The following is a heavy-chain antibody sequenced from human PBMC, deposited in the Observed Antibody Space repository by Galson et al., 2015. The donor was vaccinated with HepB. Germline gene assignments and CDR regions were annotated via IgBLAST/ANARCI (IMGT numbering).Heavy chain of an antibody. V-gene: IGHV3-30*18. J-gene: IGHJ4*02. CDR3: AKDIGNDFWSGADY. D-gene: IGHD3-3*01. CDR2: ISYDGSNK. Sequence: SLRLSCAASGFTFSSYGMHWVRQAPGKGLEWVAVISYDGSNKYYADSVKGRFTISRDNSKNTLYLQMNSLRAEDTAVYYCAKDIGNDFWSGADYWGQGTLVTVSS. CDR1: GFTFSSYG.